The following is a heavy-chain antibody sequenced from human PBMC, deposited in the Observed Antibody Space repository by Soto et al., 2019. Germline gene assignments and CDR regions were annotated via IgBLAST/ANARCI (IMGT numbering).Heavy chain of an antibody. CDR3: AKGSSSIWRHHVDP. D-gene: IGHD2-2*01. J-gene: IGHJ5*02. CDR1: GFTFSSYA. CDR2: ITGSGAST. V-gene: IGHV3-23*01. Sequence: GGSLRLSCAASGFTFSSYAMTWVRQAPGKGLEWVSTITGSGASTYYADSVKGRFTFSRDNSKNTLYLQMNSLRAEDTAVYYCAKGSSSIWRHHVDPWGPGTLVTVSS.